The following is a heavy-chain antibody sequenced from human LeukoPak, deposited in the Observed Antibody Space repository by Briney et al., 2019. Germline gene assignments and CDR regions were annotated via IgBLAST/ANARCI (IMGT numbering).Heavy chain of an antibody. Sequence: PSETLSLTCTVSGGSISGNYWTWIRQPPGKGLDYIGHVFYTGSTNYSSSLKSRVTISIDTSKSHFSLKLTSVTAADTAVYYCARAVAVAGTFKFDFWGQGTLVTVSS. CDR1: GGSISGNY. CDR2: VFYTGST. J-gene: IGHJ4*02. V-gene: IGHV4-59*01. D-gene: IGHD6-19*01. CDR3: ARAVAVAGTFKFDF.